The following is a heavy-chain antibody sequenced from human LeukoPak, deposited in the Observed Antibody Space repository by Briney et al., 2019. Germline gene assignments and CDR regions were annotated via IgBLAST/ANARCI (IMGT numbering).Heavy chain of an antibody. J-gene: IGHJ5*02. D-gene: IGHD2-15*01. V-gene: IGHV4-34*01. CDR3: ARGNPLRWLVAATPGLHPRRYNWFDP. Sequence: KPSETLSLTCTVSGGSISSYYWSWIRQPPGKGLEWIGEINHSGSTNYNPSLKSRVTISVDTSKNQFSLKLSSVTAADTAVYYCARGNPLRWLVAATPGLHPRRYNWFDPWGQGTLVTVSS. CDR2: INHSGST. CDR1: GGSISSYY.